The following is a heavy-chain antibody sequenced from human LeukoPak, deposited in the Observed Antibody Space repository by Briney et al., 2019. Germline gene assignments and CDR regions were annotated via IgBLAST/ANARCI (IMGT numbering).Heavy chain of an antibody. Sequence: SETLSLTCTVPGGSISSYYWSWIRQPPGKGLEWIGYIFYSGSTNYNPSLKSRVTISVDTSKNQFSLKLSSVTAADTAVYYCARLELGLGAFDIWGQGTMVTVSS. V-gene: IGHV4-59*01. D-gene: IGHD7-27*01. CDR2: IFYSGST. CDR3: ARLELGLGAFDI. J-gene: IGHJ3*02. CDR1: GGSISSYY.